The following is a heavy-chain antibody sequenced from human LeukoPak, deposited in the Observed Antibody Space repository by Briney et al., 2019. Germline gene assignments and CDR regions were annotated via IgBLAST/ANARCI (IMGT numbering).Heavy chain of an antibody. CDR1: GCTVSSNY. CDR3: ARSIVPLGYFDY. Sequence: GGSLRLSCAASGCTVSSNYMSWVRQAPGKGLEWVSVIYSGGSTYYAVSVKGRFTISRDNSKNTLYLQMNSLRAEDTAVYYCARSIVPLGYFDYWGQGTLVTVSS. J-gene: IGHJ4*02. V-gene: IGHV3-66*02. CDR2: IYSGGST. D-gene: IGHD2-2*01.